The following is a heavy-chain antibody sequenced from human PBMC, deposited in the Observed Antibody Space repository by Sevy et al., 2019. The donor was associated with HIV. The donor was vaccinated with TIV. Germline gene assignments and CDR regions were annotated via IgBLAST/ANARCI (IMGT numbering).Heavy chain of an antibody. D-gene: IGHD1-26*01. CDR2: IYYNGHI. J-gene: IGHJ4*02. V-gene: IGHV4-59*11. Sequence: SETLSLTCTVSGGSITSLYWNWIRQPPGKGLEWFANIYYNGHINYNPSLKSRVTLSLDTSKNQFSLRLSSVTAACTAMYYCAGENAWGRGYSWGQGTLVTVSS. CDR3: AGENAWGRGYS. CDR1: GGSITSLY.